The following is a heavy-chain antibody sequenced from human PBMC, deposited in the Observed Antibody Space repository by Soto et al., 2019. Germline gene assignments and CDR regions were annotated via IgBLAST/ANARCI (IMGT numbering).Heavy chain of an antibody. J-gene: IGHJ6*02. CDR3: ARDSRYYDFWSGYYNRNYYYGMDV. Sequence: ASVKVSCKASGYTFTGYYMHWVRQAPGQGLEWMGWINPNSGGTNYAQKFQGWVTMTRDTSISTAYMELSRLRSDDTAVYYCARDSRYYDFWSGYYNRNYYYGMDVWGQGTTVTVSS. CDR1: GYTFTGYY. D-gene: IGHD3-3*01. CDR2: INPNSGGT. V-gene: IGHV1-2*04.